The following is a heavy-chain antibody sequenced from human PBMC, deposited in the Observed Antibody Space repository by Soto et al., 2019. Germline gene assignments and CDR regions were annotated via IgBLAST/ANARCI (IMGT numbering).Heavy chain of an antibody. V-gene: IGHV1-69*08. Sequence: QVPLVQSGAEVKKPGSSVKVSCKASGGIFSSYTISWVRQAPGQGLEWMGRIIPILGIANYAQKFQGRVTITADKSTSTAYMDLSSLRSEDTAVYYCARDRFYCSGGSCYSIDAFDIWGQGTMVTVSS. CDR2: IIPILGIA. D-gene: IGHD2-15*01. CDR1: GGIFSSYT. CDR3: ARDRFYCSGGSCYSIDAFDI. J-gene: IGHJ3*02.